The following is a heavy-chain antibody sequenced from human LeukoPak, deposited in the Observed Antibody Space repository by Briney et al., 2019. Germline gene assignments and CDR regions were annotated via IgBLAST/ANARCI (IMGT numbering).Heavy chain of an antibody. CDR1: GFTFGDYA. Sequence: PGGSLRLSCTASGFTFGDYAMHWVRQAPGKGLEWVAVISYDGSNKYYADSVKGRFTISRDNSKNTLYLQMNSLRAEDTAVYYCARDRSISGTYFDYWGQGTLVTVSS. D-gene: IGHD1/OR15-1a*01. CDR2: ISYDGSNK. CDR3: ARDRSISGTYFDY. J-gene: IGHJ4*02. V-gene: IGHV3-30*04.